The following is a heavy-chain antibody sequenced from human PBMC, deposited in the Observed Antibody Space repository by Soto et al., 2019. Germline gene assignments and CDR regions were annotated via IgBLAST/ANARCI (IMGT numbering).Heavy chain of an antibody. V-gene: IGHV1-2*02. CDR1: GYTFTDYF. D-gene: IGHD2-21*01. CDR3: ARLMHYSHSGGSSHSGFDI. Sequence: ASVKVSCKASGYTFTDYFIHWVRQAPGQGLERIGWINPYSGGADLSQKFQGRVTMTRDTSISTAYMEVSSLRSDDTAVFYCARLMHYSHSGGSSHSGFDIWGQGTRVTVSS. J-gene: IGHJ3*02. CDR2: INPYSGGA.